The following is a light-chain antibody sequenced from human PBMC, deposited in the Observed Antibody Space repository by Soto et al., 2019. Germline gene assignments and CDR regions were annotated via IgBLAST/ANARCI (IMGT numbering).Light chain of an antibody. CDR3: QQYNSYPRT. V-gene: IGKV3-11*01. CDR1: RSVSSY. CDR2: DAS. J-gene: IGKJ1*01. Sequence: EIVLTQSPATLSLSPGESATLSCRATRSVSSYLAWYQQKPGQAPRLLIYDASSRPTDIPARFSGSGSGTDFTLTISSLQPDDFATYYCQQYNSYPRTFGQGTKVEIK.